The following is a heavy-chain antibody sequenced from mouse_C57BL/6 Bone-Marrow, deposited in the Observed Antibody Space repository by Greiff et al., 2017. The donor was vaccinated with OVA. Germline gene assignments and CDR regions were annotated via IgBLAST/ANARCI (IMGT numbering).Heavy chain of an antibody. CDR2: IYPGSGST. J-gene: IGHJ1*03. CDR3: ARGGYGSSYGWYFDV. CDR1: GYTFTSYW. D-gene: IGHD1-1*01. Sequence: VQLQQPGAELVKPGASVKMSCKASGYTFTSYWITWVKQRPGQGLEWIGDIYPGSGSTNYNEKFKSKATLTVDTSSSTAYMQLSSLTSEDSAVYYCARGGYGSSYGWYFDVWGTGTTVTVSS. V-gene: IGHV1-55*01.